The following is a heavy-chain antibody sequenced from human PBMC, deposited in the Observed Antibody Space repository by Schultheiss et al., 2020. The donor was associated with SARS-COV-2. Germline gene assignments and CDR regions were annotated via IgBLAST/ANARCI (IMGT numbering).Heavy chain of an antibody. CDR3: ARESSHDYGDYTFWFDP. D-gene: IGHD4-17*01. CDR1: GYTFTNYG. J-gene: IGHJ5*02. CDR2: IIPLFGTA. V-gene: IGHV1-69*01. Sequence: KISCKASGYTFTNYGISWVRQAPGQGLEWMGGIIPLFGTANYAQKFQGRVTITADESTSTAYMELSRLRSDDTAVYYCARESSHDYGDYTFWFDPWGQGTLVTVSS.